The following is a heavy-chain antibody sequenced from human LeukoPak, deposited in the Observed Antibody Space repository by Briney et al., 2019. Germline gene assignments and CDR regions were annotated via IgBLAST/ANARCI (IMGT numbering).Heavy chain of an antibody. CDR2: IRYDGSNK. V-gene: IGHV3-30*02. J-gene: IGHJ4*02. CDR1: GFTFSAYA. Sequence: PGGSLRLSCAASGFTFSAYAMHWVRQAPGKGLEWVAFIRYDGSNKYYADSVKGRFTISRDNSKNTLYLQMNSLRAEDTAVYYCATYGPYYYGSGSYPNDYWGQGTLVTVSS. D-gene: IGHD3-10*01. CDR3: ATYGPYYYGSGSYPNDY.